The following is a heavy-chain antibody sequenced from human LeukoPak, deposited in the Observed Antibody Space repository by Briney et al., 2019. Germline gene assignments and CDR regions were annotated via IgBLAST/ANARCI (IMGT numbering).Heavy chain of an antibody. V-gene: IGHV3-9*01. J-gene: IGHJ4*02. CDR3: ARDLAYSRLDY. D-gene: IGHD5-18*01. Sequence: GGSLRLSCAGSGFIFNNYAMHWVRQPPGKGLEWVSGISWNSGSIDYADSVKGRFTISRDNAENSLYLQMSSLRVEDTAFYYCARDLAYSRLDYWGQGMLVTVSS. CDR2: ISWNSGSI. CDR1: GFIFNNYA.